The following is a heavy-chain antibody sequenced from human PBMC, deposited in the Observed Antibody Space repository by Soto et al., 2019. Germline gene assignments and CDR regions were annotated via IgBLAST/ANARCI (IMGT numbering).Heavy chain of an antibody. CDR2: IYSGGST. J-gene: IGHJ6*03. Sequence: GGSLRLSCAASSFTVSSNNMSWVRQAPGKGLEWVSVIYSGGSTYYADSVKGRFTISRHNSKNTLYLQMNSLRAEDTAVYYCARTNYYYYYMDVWGKGTTVTVSS. V-gene: IGHV3-53*04. CDR1: SFTVSSNN. CDR3: ARTNYYYYYMDV.